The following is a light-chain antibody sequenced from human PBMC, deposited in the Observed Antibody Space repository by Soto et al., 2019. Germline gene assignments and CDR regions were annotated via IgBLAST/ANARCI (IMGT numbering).Light chain of an antibody. CDR1: QSVSIY. CDR2: DAS. CDR3: QQRSSWPLT. Sequence: EIVLTQSPATLSLSPGERATLSCRASQSVSIYLAWYQQKPGQAPRLLIYDASNRATGIPARFRGSGSGTDFTLTISSLEPEYFAVYYCQQRSSWPLTFGGGTKVEIK. J-gene: IGKJ4*01. V-gene: IGKV3-11*01.